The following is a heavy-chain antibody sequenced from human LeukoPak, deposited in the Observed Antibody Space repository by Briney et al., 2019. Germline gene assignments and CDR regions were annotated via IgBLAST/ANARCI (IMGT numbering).Heavy chain of an antibody. CDR1: GFTLSSYG. CDR3: AKDLRYYDSSGYPQGPFQH. CDR2: ISYDGSNK. D-gene: IGHD3-22*01. Sequence: GSLRLSCAASGFTLSSYGMHWVRQAPGKGLEWVAVISYDGSNKYYADSVKGRFTISRDNSKNTLYLQMNSLRAEDTAVYYCAKDLRYYDSSGYPQGPFQHWGQGTLVTVSS. V-gene: IGHV3-30*18. J-gene: IGHJ1*01.